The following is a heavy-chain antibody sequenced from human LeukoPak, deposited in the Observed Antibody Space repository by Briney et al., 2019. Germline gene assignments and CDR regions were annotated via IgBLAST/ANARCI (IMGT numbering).Heavy chain of an antibody. Sequence: GGSLRLSCAASGFTVSSNYMSWVRQAPGKGLEWVSVIYSGGSTYCADSVKGRFTISRDNSKNTLYLQMNSLRAEDTAVYYCAREGSSGRFFGYWGQGTLVTVSS. CDR3: AREGSSGRFFGY. CDR2: IYSGGST. V-gene: IGHV3-53*01. J-gene: IGHJ4*02. CDR1: GFTVSSNY. D-gene: IGHD6-6*01.